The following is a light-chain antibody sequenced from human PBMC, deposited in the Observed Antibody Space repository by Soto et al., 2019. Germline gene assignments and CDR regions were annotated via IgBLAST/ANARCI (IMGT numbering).Light chain of an antibody. CDR1: QSVSSY. CDR3: QQRRNWPLSIT. CDR2: DAS. V-gene: IGKV3-11*01. J-gene: IGKJ5*01. Sequence: EIVLTQSPATLSLSPGERATLSCRASQSVSSYLAWYQQKPGQAPRLLIYDASNRATGIPARFSGSGSGTDFTLTISSLEPEDFAVYYCQQRRNWPLSITFGQGIRLEIK.